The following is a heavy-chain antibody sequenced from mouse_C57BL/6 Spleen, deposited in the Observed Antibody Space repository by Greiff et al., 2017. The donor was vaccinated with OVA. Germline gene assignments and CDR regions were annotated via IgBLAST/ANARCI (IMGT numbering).Heavy chain of an antibody. Sequence: EVQGVASEGGLVQPGSSMKLSCTASGFTFSDYYMAWVRQVPEKGLEWVANINYDGSSTYYLDSLKSRFIISRDNAKNILYLQMSSLKSEDTATYYCARGLTEYYFDYWGQGTTLTVSS. CDR3: ARGLTEYYFDY. CDR2: INYDGSST. V-gene: IGHV5-16*01. D-gene: IGHD4-1*01. J-gene: IGHJ2*01. CDR1: GFTFSDYY.